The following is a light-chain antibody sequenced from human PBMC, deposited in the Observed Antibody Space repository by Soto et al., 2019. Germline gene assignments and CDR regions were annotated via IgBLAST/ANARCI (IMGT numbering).Light chain of an antibody. V-gene: IGLV2-14*02. CDR2: DVS. CDR1: SSDIGRYNM. J-gene: IGLJ1*01. Sequence: SVLAQPASLSWSPGQSITIACAGTSSDIGRYNMVSWYQQHPGKVPKLLIYDVSIRPSGVSDRFSGSRSGNTASLTISGLQPEDEADYYCTSYTSKNTHVFGSGTKVTVL. CDR3: TSYTSKNTHV.